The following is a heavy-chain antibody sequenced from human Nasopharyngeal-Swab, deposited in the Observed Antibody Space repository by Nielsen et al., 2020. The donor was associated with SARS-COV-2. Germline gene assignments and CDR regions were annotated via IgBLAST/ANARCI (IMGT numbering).Heavy chain of an antibody. CDR2: INHSGST. V-gene: IGHV4-34*01. Sequence: PGKGLEWIGEINHSGSTNYNPSLKSRVTISGDTSKNQFSLKRSSVTAADTAVYYCARGYRLAARPVVGYYYYGMKVGGQGTTVTVS. D-gene: IGHD6-6*01. CDR3: ARGYRLAARPVVGYYYYGMKV. J-gene: IGHJ6*02.